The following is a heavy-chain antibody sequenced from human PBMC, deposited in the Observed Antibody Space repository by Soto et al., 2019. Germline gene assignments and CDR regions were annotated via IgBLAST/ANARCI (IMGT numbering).Heavy chain of an antibody. CDR3: AKDGSSGGSSN. V-gene: IGHV3-74*01. J-gene: IGHJ4*02. D-gene: IGHD2-15*01. Sequence: GGSLRLSCAASGFTLSSYCMHWVRQAPGKGLVWVSRINSDGSSTSYADSVKGRFTISRDNAKNTAYLQMNSLKTEDTAVYYCAKDGSSGGSSNWGQGTLVTVSS. CDR2: INSDGSST. CDR1: GFTLSSYC.